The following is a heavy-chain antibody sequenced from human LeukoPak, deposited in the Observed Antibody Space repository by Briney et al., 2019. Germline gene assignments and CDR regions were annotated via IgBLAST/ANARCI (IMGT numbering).Heavy chain of an antibody. Sequence: ASVKVSCKASGYTFTGYYMHWVRQAPGQGLEWMGWINPNSGGTNYAQKFLGRVTMTRDTSISTAYMELSRLRSDDTAVYYCARGPPGKLRFLEWSSPLDYWGQGTLVTVSS. V-gene: IGHV1-2*02. CDR3: ARGPPGKLRFLEWSSPLDY. CDR1: GYTFTGYY. D-gene: IGHD3-3*01. CDR2: INPNSGGT. J-gene: IGHJ4*02.